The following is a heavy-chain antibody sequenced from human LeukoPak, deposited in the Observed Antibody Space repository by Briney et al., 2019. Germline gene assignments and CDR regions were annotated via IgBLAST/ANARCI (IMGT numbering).Heavy chain of an antibody. CDR1: EFVLSDYY. J-gene: IGHJ4*02. V-gene: IGHV3-11*01. CDR2: ISSGGSTI. Sequence: GGSLRLSCAASEFVLSDYYMSWIRQAPGKGLEWISYISSGGSTISYADSVRGRFTISRDNAKSSLYLQMNSLRAEDTAVYYCAREMERNYGSGAFFDHWGQGNMVTVSS. CDR3: AREMERNYGSGAFFDH. D-gene: IGHD3-10*01.